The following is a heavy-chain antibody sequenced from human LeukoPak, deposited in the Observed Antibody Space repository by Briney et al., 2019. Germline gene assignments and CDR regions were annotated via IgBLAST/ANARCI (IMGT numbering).Heavy chain of an antibody. Sequence: GGSLRLSCAASGFTFSSYAMRWVRQAPGKGLEWVAVISDDGSNKYYADSVKGRFTISRDNSKNTLYLQMNSLRAEDTAVYYCARDLAVLRYFDWLFDYWGQGTLVTVSS. V-gene: IGHV3-30*04. D-gene: IGHD3-9*01. CDR1: GFTFSSYA. CDR3: ARDLAVLRYFDWLFDY. J-gene: IGHJ4*02. CDR2: ISDDGSNK.